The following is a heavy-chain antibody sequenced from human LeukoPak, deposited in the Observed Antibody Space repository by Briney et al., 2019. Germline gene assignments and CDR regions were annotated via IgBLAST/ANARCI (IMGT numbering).Heavy chain of an antibody. Sequence: GGSLRLSCAASGFNFANHAMSWVRQTPGKGLEWVSAISGGGDITYYAGSVTGRFTISRDNSKDTLFLQMHSLRPGDTAVYYCVREDTPATANYWGQGTLVTISS. J-gene: IGHJ4*02. CDR1: GFNFANHA. CDR2: ISGGGDIT. CDR3: VREDTPATANY. V-gene: IGHV3-23*01. D-gene: IGHD2-21*02.